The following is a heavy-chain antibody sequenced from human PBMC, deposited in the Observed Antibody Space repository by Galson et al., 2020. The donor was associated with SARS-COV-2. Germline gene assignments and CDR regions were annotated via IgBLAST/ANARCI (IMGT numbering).Heavy chain of an antibody. V-gene: IGHV1-58*01. Sequence: SVKVSCKASGFTFTSSAVQWVRQARGQRLEWIGWIVVGSGNTNYAQTFQERVTITRDMSTSTAYMELSSLRSEDTAVYYCAAMWAGMTTGGGYWGQGTLVTVSS. J-gene: IGHJ4*02. D-gene: IGHD4-17*01. CDR2: IVVGSGNT. CDR3: AAMWAGMTTGGGY. CDR1: GFTFTSSA.